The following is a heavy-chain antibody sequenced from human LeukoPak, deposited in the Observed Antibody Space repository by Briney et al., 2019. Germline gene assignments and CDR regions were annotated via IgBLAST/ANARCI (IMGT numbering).Heavy chain of an antibody. Sequence: GGSLRLSCAASGFTFSSYAMSWVREAPGKGLEWVSAISGSGGSTYYADSVKGRFTISRDNSKNTLYLQMNSLRAEDTAVYYCAKGEAAGRDYYYGMDVWGQGTTVTLSS. CDR3: AKGEAAGRDYYYGMDV. V-gene: IGHV3-23*01. J-gene: IGHJ6*02. CDR2: ISGSGGST. D-gene: IGHD6-13*01. CDR1: GFTFSSYA.